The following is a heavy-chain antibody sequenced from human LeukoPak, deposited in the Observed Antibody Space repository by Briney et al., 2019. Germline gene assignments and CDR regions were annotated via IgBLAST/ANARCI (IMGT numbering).Heavy chain of an antibody. D-gene: IGHD3-10*01. CDR1: GFTFDDYA. V-gene: IGHV3-9*01. J-gene: IGHJ3*02. CDR2: ISWNSGSI. Sequence: GGSLRLSCAASGFTFDDYAMNWVRQTPGKGLEWVSRISWNSGSIDYADSVKGRFTISRDNAKNSLYLQMNSLRAEDTALCYCVRRLDLWFGEHFAFEIWGQGTMVTVSS. CDR3: VRRLDLWFGEHFAFEI.